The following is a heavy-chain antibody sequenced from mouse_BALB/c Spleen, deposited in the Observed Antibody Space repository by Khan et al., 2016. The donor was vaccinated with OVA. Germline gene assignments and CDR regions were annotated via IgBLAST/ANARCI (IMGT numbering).Heavy chain of an antibody. J-gene: IGHJ3*01. CDR1: DFSLTTYG. V-gene: IGHV2-2*01. CDR2: IWSGGTT. D-gene: IGHD2-12*01. Sequence: QVQLKESGPGLVQPSQNLSITCTVSDFSLTTYGIHWVRQSPGKGLEWLGVIWSGGTTDYNAPFISRLSFTKDNSKSQVFFKMNSLQADDTAIYYCARNSYRYDFTYWGQGTLVTVSA. CDR3: ARNSYRYDFTY.